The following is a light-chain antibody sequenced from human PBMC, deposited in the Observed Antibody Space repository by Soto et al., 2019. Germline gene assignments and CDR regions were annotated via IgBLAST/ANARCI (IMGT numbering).Light chain of an antibody. V-gene: IGKV1-33*01. J-gene: IGKJ5*01. CDR1: QDISNY. Sequence: DIQMTQSPSSLSASVGDRVTITCQASQDISNYLNWYQQKPGKAPKLLIYDASNLETGVPSRFSGSGSGTDFTFTISSLQPEDIATYCCQQYDNLPITFGRGTRLEIK. CDR3: QQYDNLPIT. CDR2: DAS.